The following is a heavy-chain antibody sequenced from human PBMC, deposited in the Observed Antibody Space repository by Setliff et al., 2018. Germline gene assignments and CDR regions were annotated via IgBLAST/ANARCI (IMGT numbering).Heavy chain of an antibody. CDR3: GKDSFLNQPVDY. J-gene: IGHJ4*02. CDR1: GFTFSNYE. Sequence: GGSLRLSCAASGFTFSNYEMNWVRQAPGKGLEWVSYINSGGSLIYYADSVKGRFAISRDNAKNTLYLQMDGLRVEDTAVYYCGKDSFLNQPVDYWGQGTLVTVSS. V-gene: IGHV3-48*03. CDR2: INSGGSLI.